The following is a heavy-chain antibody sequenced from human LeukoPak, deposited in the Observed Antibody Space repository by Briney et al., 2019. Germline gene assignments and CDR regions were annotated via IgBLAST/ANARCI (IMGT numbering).Heavy chain of an antibody. V-gene: IGHV5-51*01. CDR1: GYSFTSYW. J-gene: IGHJ4*02. D-gene: IGHD3-22*01. Sequence: GESLKISCQGSGYSFTSYWIAWVRRMPGKGLEWMGIIYPGDSDTRYSPSFQGQVTISADKSISTAYLQWSSLKASDTAMYYRARHGRYYYDSSGYYHFDYWGQGTLVTVSS. CDR3: ARHGRYYYDSSGYYHFDY. CDR2: IYPGDSDT.